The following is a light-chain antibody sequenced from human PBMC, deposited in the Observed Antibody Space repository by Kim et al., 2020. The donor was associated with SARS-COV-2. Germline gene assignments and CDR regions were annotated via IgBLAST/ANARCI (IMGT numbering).Light chain of an antibody. Sequence: GMTQFHSPLPATPGEPASISCRSSQSLLHSNGYNYLDWYLQKPGQSPQLLIYLGSNRASGVPDRFSGSGSGTDFTLKISRVEAEDVGVYYCMQALTFGGGTKVDIK. CDR3: MQALT. CDR2: LGS. J-gene: IGKJ4*01. CDR1: QSLLHSNGYNY. V-gene: IGKV2-28*01.